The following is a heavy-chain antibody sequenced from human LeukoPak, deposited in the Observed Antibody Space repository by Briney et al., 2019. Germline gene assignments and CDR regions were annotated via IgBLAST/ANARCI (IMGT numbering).Heavy chain of an antibody. Sequence: GRSLRLSCAASGFTFSSYGMHWVRRAPGKGLEWVALISFDGSQKYYADSVKGRFTISRDNSKSTVYLQMNSLRAEDTAVYYCVRDFSQLSLPFDYWGQGTLVTVSS. CDR1: GFTFSSYG. D-gene: IGHD1-1*01. CDR3: VRDFSQLSLPFDY. CDR2: ISFDGSQK. J-gene: IGHJ4*02. V-gene: IGHV3-33*08.